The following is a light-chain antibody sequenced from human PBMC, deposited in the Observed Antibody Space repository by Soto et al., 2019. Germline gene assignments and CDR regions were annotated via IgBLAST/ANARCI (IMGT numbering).Light chain of an antibody. CDR2: EVT. J-gene: IGLJ2*01. Sequence: QSALAQPASVSGSPGQSITISCAVTRDDIGAYDYVSWYQQHPGNAPKLLVYEVTNRPSGVSDRFSGSKSGNTASLTISGLQAEGEADYYFNSYTNSSAVVFGGGTKVTVL. CDR3: NSYTNSSAVV. CDR1: RDDIGAYDY. V-gene: IGLV2-14*01.